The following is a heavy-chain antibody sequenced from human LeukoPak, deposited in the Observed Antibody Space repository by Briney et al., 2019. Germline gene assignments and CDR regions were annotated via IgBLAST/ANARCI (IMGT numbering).Heavy chain of an antibody. J-gene: IGHJ4*02. CDR1: GFVFSSQD. Sequence: GGSLRLSCAASGFVFSSQDMGWVRQAPGKGLEWVSYISSSSSTIYYADSVKGRFTISRDNAKNSLYLQMNSLRDEDTAVYYCARVPYGSGSYYPDYWGQGALVTVSS. CDR2: ISSSSSTI. CDR3: ARVPYGSGSYYPDY. D-gene: IGHD3-10*01. V-gene: IGHV3-48*02.